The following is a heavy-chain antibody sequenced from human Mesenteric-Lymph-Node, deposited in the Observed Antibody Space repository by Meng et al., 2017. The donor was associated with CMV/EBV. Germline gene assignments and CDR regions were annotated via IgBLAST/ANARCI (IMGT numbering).Heavy chain of an antibody. CDR1: GFTFSTYN. Sequence: GESLKISCAGLGFTFSTYNMNWVRQAPGKGLEWVSSISSSSYLHYADSVKGRFTISRDDSRNTVLLQMNSLRVEDTAVYYCAGESGLPNGMDVWGRGTTVTVSS. CDR3: AGESGLPNGMDV. J-gene: IGHJ6*02. CDR2: ISSSSYL. V-gene: IGHV3-21*04. D-gene: IGHD4-11*01.